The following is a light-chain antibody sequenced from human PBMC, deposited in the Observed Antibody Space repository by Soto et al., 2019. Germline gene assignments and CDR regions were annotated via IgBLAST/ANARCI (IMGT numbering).Light chain of an antibody. CDR3: SSYTSSRTLV. CDR1: SSDVGGYNY. V-gene: IGLV2-14*01. CDR2: DVS. Sequence: QSALTQPASASGSPGQSITISCTGTSSDVGGYNYVSWYQQHPTKAPKLMIYDVSNRPSGVSNRFSGSKSGNTASLTISGLQAEDDADYYCSSYTSSRTLVFGGGTKLTVL. J-gene: IGLJ2*01.